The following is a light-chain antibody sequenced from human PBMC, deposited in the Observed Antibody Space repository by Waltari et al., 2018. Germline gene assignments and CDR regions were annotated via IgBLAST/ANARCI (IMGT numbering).Light chain of an antibody. V-gene: IGKV3-20*01. CDR3: QHYVRLPAT. J-gene: IGKJ1*01. CDR1: QSVGKY. Sequence: DIVLTQSPGTRSLSPGERATLSCWASQSVGKYLTWYQQKPGQAPRLLIYHTSNRATGIPDRFSGSGSGTDFSLTISRLEPEDFAVYYCQHYVRLPATFGQGTKVEIK. CDR2: HTS.